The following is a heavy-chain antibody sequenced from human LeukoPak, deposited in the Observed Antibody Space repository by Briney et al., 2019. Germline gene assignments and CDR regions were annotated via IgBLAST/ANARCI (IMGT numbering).Heavy chain of an antibody. CDR1: GFTFSSYA. CDR2: ISGSGGST. D-gene: IGHD5-12*01. J-gene: IGHJ4*02. CDR3: ARGGYSGYDPDFDY. Sequence: PGGSLRLSCAASGFTFSSYAMSWVRQAPGKGLEWVSAISGSGGSTYYADSVKGRFTISRDNSKNTLYLQMNSLRSDDTAVYYCARGGYSGYDPDFDYWGQGTLVTVSS. V-gene: IGHV3-23*01.